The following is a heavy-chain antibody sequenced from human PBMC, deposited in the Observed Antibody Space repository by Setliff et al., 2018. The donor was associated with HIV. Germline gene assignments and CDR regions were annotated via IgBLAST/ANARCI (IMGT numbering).Heavy chain of an antibody. D-gene: IGHD2-15*01. CDR2: INPNSGGT. V-gene: IGHV1-2*02. CDR1: GYTFIGYN. Sequence: VASVKVSCKASGYTFIGYNMHWVRQAPGQGLEWMGWINPNSGGTNYAQKFQGRVIMTRDASISTAYMELSRLRSDDTAVYYCARALDSSADIEGYFDFWGQGRLVTVSS. J-gene: IGHJ4*02. CDR3: ARALDSSADIEGYFDF.